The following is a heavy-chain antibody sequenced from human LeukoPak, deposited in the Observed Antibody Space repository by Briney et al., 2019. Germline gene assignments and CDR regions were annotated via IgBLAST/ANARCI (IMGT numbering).Heavy chain of an antibody. CDR2: ISSRSRTI. CDR1: GFNFNDYY. V-gene: IGHV3-11*01. Sequence: GGSLRLSCAVSGFNFNDYYMAWICQAPGKGLEWVSYISSRSRTIYYADSVKGRFTISRDNARSSLYLQMNSLRVEDTAVYYCARDTWNSHYYFDHWGQGILVTVSS. CDR3: ARDTWNSHYYFDH. J-gene: IGHJ4*02. D-gene: IGHD2/OR15-2a*01.